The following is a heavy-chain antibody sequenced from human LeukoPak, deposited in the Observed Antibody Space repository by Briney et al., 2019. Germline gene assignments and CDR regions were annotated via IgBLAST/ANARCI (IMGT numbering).Heavy chain of an antibody. CDR1: GFTFSSYG. CDR2: IRYDGNNK. CDR3: ARVQDGSGSYYLY. J-gene: IGHJ4*02. D-gene: IGHD3-10*01. Sequence: GGSLRLSCAASGFTFSSYGMHWVRQAPGKGLEWVAFIRYDGNNKYYADSVKGRFTISRDNSKNTLYLQMNSLRAEDTAVYYCARVQDGSGSYYLYWGQGTLVTVSS. V-gene: IGHV3-30*02.